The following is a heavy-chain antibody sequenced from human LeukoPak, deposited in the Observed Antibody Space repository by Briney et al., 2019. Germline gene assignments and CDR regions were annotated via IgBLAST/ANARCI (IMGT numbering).Heavy chain of an antibody. J-gene: IGHJ4*02. CDR2: ISSSGSTI. CDR3: ARGYAGTLLY. CDR1: GFTFSSYE. V-gene: IGHV3-48*03. Sequence: GGSLRLSCAASGFTFSSYEMNWVRQAPGKGPEWVSYISSSGSTIYYADSVKGRFTISRDNAKNSLFLQMNSLRAEDTAFYYCARGYAGTLLYWGQGTLVTVSS. D-gene: IGHD4-23*01.